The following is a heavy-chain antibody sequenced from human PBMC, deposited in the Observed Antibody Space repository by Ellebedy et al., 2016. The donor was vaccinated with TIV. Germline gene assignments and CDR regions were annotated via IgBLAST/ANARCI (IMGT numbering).Heavy chain of an antibody. V-gene: IGHV3-7*01. CDR3: AGPAAIGTKAFDY. CDR1: GFTFSNYW. Sequence: GVSLRLSCAASGFTFSNYWMNWVRQAPGKGLEWVAQIKEAGSVEAYIDYVKGRFSIARDNGKKSLYLQMNNLRAEDTAVYYCAGPAAIGTKAFDYWGQGTLVTVSS. D-gene: IGHD2-2*01. J-gene: IGHJ4*02. CDR2: IKEAGSVE.